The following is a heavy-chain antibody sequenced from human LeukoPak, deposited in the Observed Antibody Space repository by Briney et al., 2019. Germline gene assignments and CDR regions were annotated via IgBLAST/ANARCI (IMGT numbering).Heavy chain of an antibody. D-gene: IGHD6-13*01. CDR2: ISSSSSYT. Sequence: NTGGSLRFSCAASGFTFSDYYMSWIRQAPGKGLEWVSYISSSSSYTNYADSVKGRFTISRDNAKNSLYLQMNSLRAEDTAVYYCARVQIAAAGASDYWGQGTLVTVSS. J-gene: IGHJ4*02. V-gene: IGHV3-11*06. CDR1: GFTFSDYY. CDR3: ARVQIAAAGASDY.